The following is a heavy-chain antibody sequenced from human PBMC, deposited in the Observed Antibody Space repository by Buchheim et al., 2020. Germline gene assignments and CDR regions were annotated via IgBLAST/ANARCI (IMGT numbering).Heavy chain of an antibody. D-gene: IGHD2-2*01. CDR1: GFTFSSYG. CDR3: ATSLVPAASKGWFDP. CDR2: ISYDGSNK. Sequence: QVQLVESGGGVVQPGRSLRLSCAASGFTFSSYGMHWVRQAPGKGLEWVAVISYDGSNKYYADSVKGRFTISRDNSKNTLYLQMNSLRAEDTAGYYCATSLVPAASKGWFDPWGQGTL. V-gene: IGHV3-30*03. J-gene: IGHJ5*02.